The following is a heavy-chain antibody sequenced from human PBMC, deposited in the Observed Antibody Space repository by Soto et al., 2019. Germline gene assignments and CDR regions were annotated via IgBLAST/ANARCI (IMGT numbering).Heavy chain of an antibody. CDR2: INYSGST. V-gene: IGHV4-59*12. CDR1: GGSITNYY. Sequence: SETLSLTCTVSGGSITNYYWSWIRQPPGKGLEWIGEINYSGSTSYNPSLKSRVTISVDTSKNQFSLKLSSVTAADTAVYYCARAYGSNVFDFWGQGTLVTVSS. D-gene: IGHD4-17*01. J-gene: IGHJ4*02. CDR3: ARAYGSNVFDF.